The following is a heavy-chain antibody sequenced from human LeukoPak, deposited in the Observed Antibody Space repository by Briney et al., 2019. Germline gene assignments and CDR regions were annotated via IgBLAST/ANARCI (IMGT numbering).Heavy chain of an antibody. CDR2: INPNSGGT. J-gene: IGHJ5*02. CDR3: AREYRCTNGVCYTWFDP. V-gene: IGHV1-2*02. D-gene: IGHD2-8*01. Sequence: GASVKVSCKASGYTFTGYYMHWVRQAPGQGLEWMGWINPNSGGTNYAQKFQGRVTMTRDTSISTAYMELSRLRSDDTAVYYCAREYRCTNGVCYTWFDPWGQGTLVTVSS. CDR1: GYTFTGYY.